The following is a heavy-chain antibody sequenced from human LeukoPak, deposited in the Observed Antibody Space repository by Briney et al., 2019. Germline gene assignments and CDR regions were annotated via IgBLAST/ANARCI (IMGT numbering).Heavy chain of an antibody. CDR2: INHSGST. J-gene: IGHJ4*02. V-gene: IGHV4-34*01. CDR3: ARGIEGKNYGYFVY. Sequence: PSETLSLTCAVYGGSFSGYYWSWIRQPPGKGLEWIGEINHSGSTNYNPSLKSRVTISVDTSKNQFSLKVKSLTAADTAVYYCARGIEGKNYGYFVYWGRGGRVTVSS. D-gene: IGHD3-10*01. CDR1: GGSFSGYY.